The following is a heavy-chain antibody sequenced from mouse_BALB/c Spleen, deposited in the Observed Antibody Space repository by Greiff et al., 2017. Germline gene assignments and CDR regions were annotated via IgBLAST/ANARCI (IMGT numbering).Heavy chain of an antibody. V-gene: IGHV1-87*01. CDR2: IYPGDGDT. CDR1: GYTFTSYW. J-gene: IGHJ2*01. Sequence: VQLQQSGAELARPGASVKLSCKASGYTFTSYWMQWVKQRPGQGLEWIGAIYPGDGDTRYTQKFKGKATLTADKSSSTAYMQLSSLASEDSAVYYCARSQYGNYYFDYWGQGTTLTVSS. D-gene: IGHD2-10*02. CDR3: ARSQYGNYYFDY.